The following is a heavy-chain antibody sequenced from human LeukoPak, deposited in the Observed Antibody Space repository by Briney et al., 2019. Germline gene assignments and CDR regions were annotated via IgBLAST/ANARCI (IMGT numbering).Heavy chain of an antibody. CDR2: INHSGST. D-gene: IGHD3-22*01. V-gene: IGHV4-34*01. J-gene: IGHJ4*02. CDR1: GGSFSGYY. CDR3: ARHYYDSSGYYWPFDY. Sequence: PSETLSLTCAVYGGSFSGYYWSWIRQPPGKGLEWIGEINHSGSTNYNPSLKSRVTISVDTSKNQFSLKLSSVTAADTAVYYCARHYYDSSGYYWPFDYWGQGTLVTVSS.